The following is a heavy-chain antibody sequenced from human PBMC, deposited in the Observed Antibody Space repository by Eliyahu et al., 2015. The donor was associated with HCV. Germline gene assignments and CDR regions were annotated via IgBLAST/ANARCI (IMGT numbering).Heavy chain of an antibody. Sequence: QVQLQESGPGLVKPSETLSLTCSVSGGSISNSDWNWIRQPPGKGLEGDWRVEWENQCPVCFSYNPSLKNRVTMSLDASKNFFSLKLRSVTATDTAVYYCARERAEGSGLAFDIWGQGMMVTVSS. V-gene: IGHV4-59*01. D-gene: IGHD3-10*01. CDR1: GGSISNSD. CDR3: ARERAEGSGLAFDI. J-gene: IGHJ3*02. CDR2: NQCPVCF.